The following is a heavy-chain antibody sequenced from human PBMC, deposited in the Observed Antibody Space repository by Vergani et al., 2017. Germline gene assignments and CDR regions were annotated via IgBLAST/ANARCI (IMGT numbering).Heavy chain of an antibody. CDR3: AKGSGGSCYSHFDY. CDR1: GFTFDDYA. V-gene: IGHV3-9*01. J-gene: IGHJ4*02. CDR2: ISWNSGSI. Sequence: EVQLVESGGGLVQPGRSLRLSCAASGFTFDDYAMHWVRQAPGKGLEWVSGISWNSGSIGYAYSVKGRFTISRDNAKNSLYLQMNSLRAEDTALYYCAKGSGGSCYSHFDYWGQGTLVTVSS. D-gene: IGHD2-15*01.